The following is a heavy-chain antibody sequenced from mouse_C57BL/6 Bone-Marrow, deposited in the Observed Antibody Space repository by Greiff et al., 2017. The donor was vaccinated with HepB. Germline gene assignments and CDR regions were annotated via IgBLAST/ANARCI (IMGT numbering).Heavy chain of an antibody. D-gene: IGHD1-1*01. CDR2: ISGGGGNT. CDR1: GFTFSSYT. CDR3: ARHDGSSYDYAMDY. V-gene: IGHV5-9*04. Sequence: EVQLVESGGGLVKPGGSLKLSCAASGFTFSSYTMSWVRQTPETRLEWVATISGGGGNTYYPDSVKGRFTISRDNAKNTLYLQLSSLRSEDTAVYYGARHDGSSYDYAMDYWGQGTLVTVSS. J-gene: IGHJ4*01.